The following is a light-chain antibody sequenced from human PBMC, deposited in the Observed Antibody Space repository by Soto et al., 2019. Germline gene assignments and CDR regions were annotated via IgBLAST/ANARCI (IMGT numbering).Light chain of an antibody. J-gene: IGKJ1*01. CDR1: QSISTW. CDR2: KAS. CDR3: QQHSSYWT. Sequence: DIQMTQSPSTLPASVGDRVTITCRASQSISTWLAWYQQKPGKAPNLLIYKASYLASGVPSRFSGGGSGTEFTLTISSLQPDDFATYYCQQHSSYWTFGQGTKVDIK. V-gene: IGKV1-5*03.